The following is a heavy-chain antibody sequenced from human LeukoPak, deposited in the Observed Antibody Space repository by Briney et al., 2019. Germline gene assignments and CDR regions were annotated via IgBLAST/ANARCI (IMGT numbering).Heavy chain of an antibody. J-gene: IGHJ4*02. D-gene: IGHD2-15*01. Sequence: SETLSLTCAVYGGSFSGYYWSWIRQPPGKGLEWIGEINHSGSTNYNPSLKSRVTIPVDTSKNQFSLKLSSVTAADTAVYYCARGAVRCSGGSCLPGLPDYWGQGTLVTVSS. V-gene: IGHV4-34*01. CDR1: GGSFSGYY. CDR3: ARGAVRCSGGSCLPGLPDY. CDR2: INHSGST.